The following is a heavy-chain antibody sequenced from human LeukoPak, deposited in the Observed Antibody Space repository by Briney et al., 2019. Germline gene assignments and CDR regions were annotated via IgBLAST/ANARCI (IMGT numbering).Heavy chain of an antibody. J-gene: IGHJ3*02. D-gene: IGHD4-11*01. CDR3: ARVTTPIAFDI. Sequence: GGSLRLSCAASGFTFSSYAMFWVRQAPGKGLEWVANIKQDGSEKYYVDSVKGRFTISRDNAKNSLYLQMNSLRAEDTAVYYCARVTTPIAFDIWGQGTMVTVSS. CDR1: GFTFSSYA. V-gene: IGHV3-7*01. CDR2: IKQDGSEK.